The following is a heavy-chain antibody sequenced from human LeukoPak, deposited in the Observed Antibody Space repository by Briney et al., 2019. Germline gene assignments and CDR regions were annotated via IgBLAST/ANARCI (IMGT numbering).Heavy chain of an antibody. D-gene: IGHD3-10*01. CDR3: AREISYGSGSLDC. Sequence: ASVKVSCKASGYTFTSYAMHWVRQAPGQRLEWMGWINAGNGNTKYSQKFQGRVTITRDKSTSTAYMELSSLRSEDTAVYYCAREISYGSGSLDCWGQGTLVTVSS. CDR1: GYTFTSYA. CDR2: INAGNGNT. V-gene: IGHV1-3*01. J-gene: IGHJ4*02.